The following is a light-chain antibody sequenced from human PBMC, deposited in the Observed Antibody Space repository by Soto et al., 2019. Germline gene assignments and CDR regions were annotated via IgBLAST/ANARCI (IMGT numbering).Light chain of an antibody. CDR3: QQYKDWPPLT. CDR1: QTVNIN. Sequence: EIVMTQSPVTLSGSPGERVTLSCRASQTVNINLAWYQQRPGQAPRVLIYGASNRASGIPDRFSGSGSGTDFTLTISSLEPDDFALYYCQQYKDWPPLTFGGGTRVEIK. J-gene: IGKJ4*01. CDR2: GAS. V-gene: IGKV3D-15*01.